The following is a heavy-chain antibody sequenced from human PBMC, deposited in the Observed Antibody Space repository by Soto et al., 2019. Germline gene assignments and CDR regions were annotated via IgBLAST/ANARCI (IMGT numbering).Heavy chain of an antibody. D-gene: IGHD1-1*01. CDR2: LTADSDDT. V-gene: IGHV3-23*01. CDR3: ANGLERASLDF. Sequence: EVQLLESGGTLVQPGGSLRLSCVASGFTFSTHTMNWVRQAPGKGLEWVSRLTADSDDTYYADSIKGRFTISRDNSKNTLYLQMNSLRAEDTAIYYCANGLERASLDFWGQGALVTVSS. J-gene: IGHJ4*02. CDR1: GFTFSTHT.